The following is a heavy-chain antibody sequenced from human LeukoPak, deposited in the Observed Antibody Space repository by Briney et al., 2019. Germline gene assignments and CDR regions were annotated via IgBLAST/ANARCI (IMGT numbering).Heavy chain of an antibody. Sequence: SETLSLTCTVSGGSISSSSYYWGWIRQPPGKGLEWIGSIYYSGSTYYNPSLKSRVTISVDTSKNQFSLKLSSVTAADTAVYYCARLGYYHRSGSPGPRDNWFDAWGQGTLVTVSS. V-gene: IGHV4-39*01. CDR2: IYYSGST. J-gene: IGHJ5*02. CDR3: ARLGYYHRSGSPGPRDNWFDA. D-gene: IGHD3-10*01. CDR1: GGSISSSSYY.